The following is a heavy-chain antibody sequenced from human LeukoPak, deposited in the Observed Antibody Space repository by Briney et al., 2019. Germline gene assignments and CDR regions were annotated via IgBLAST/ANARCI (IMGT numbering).Heavy chain of an antibody. CDR3: ARVYCSSTSCYDAFDI. J-gene: IGHJ3*02. V-gene: IGHV1-2*04. D-gene: IGHD2-2*01. Sequence: ASVTVSCKASGYTFTGYYMHWVRQAPCQGLAWMGWINPNSGGTNYAQKFQGWVTMTRDTSISTAYMELSRLRSDDTAVYYCARVYCSSTSCYDAFDIWGQGTMVTVSS. CDR1: GYTFTGYY. CDR2: INPNSGGT.